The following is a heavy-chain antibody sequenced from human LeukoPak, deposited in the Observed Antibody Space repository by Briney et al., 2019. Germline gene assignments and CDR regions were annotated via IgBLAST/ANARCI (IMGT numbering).Heavy chain of an antibody. D-gene: IGHD6-19*01. J-gene: IGHJ3*02. CDR3: AKKGNSDWLAFDT. Sequence: GGSLRLSCAASGFTFSSSTMNWVRQAPGKGLEWVSAISASGGSTYYADSVKGRFTISRDNYRDTLSLQMNSLRAEDTAVYYCAKKGNSDWLAFDTWGQGTMVTVSS. CDR2: ISASGGST. V-gene: IGHV3-23*01. CDR1: GFTFSSST.